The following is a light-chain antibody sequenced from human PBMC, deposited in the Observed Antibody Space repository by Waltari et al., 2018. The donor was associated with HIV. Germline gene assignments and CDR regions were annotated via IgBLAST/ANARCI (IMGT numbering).Light chain of an antibody. J-gene: IGLJ3*02. CDR3: NSRDSSGNHWV. CDR1: SLRSYY. V-gene: IGLV3-19*01. CDR2: DKH. Sequence: SSELTQDPAVSVALGQTVRITCQGDSLRSYYASWYQQKPGQAPVIVIYDKHNRPSGIPDRFSGSSSGNTASLTITGAQAEDEADYYCNSRDSSGNHWVFGGGTKLTVL.